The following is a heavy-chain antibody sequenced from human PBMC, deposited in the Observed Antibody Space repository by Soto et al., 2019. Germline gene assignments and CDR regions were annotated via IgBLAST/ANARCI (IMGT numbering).Heavy chain of an antibody. CDR3: ARATNYYDSSGNWYFDL. CDR2: IIPIFGTA. V-gene: IGHV1-69*01. CDR1: GGTFSSYA. Sequence: VQLVQSGAEVKKPGSSVKVSCKASGGTFSSYAISWVRQAPGQGLEWMGGIIPIFGTANYAQKFQGRVTITADESTSTAYMELSSLRSEDTAVYYCARATNYYDSSGNWYFDLWGRGTLVTVSS. J-gene: IGHJ2*01. D-gene: IGHD3-22*01.